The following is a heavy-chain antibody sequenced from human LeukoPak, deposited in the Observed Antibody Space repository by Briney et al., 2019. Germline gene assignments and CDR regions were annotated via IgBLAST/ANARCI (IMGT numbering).Heavy chain of an antibody. V-gene: IGHV1-2*02. Sequence: ASVKVSCKASGYTFTGYYMHWVRQAPGQGLEWMGWINPNSGGTNYAQKFQGRVTMTRDTSISTAYMELSRLRSDDTAVYYCAQDYYDSSGYFFLGYYYGMDVWGQGTTVTVSS. CDR3: AQDYYDSSGYFFLGYYYGMDV. CDR2: INPNSGGT. J-gene: IGHJ6*02. CDR1: GYTFTGYY. D-gene: IGHD3-22*01.